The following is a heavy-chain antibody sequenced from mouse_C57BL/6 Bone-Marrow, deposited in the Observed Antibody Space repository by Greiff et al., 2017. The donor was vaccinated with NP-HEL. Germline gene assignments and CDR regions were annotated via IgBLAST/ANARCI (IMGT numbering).Heavy chain of an antibody. CDR1: GFAFSSYA. CDR2: ISSGGDYI. Sequence: EVKLVESGEGLVKPGGSLKLSCAASGFAFSSYAMSWVRQTPEKRLEWVAYISSGGDYIYYAETVKGRFPHSRDKARNTLYLQMSSLKTKDTTMYYCTRDGYYLFAYWGQGTLVTVSA. CDR3: TRDGYYLFAY. D-gene: IGHD2-3*01. J-gene: IGHJ3*01. V-gene: IGHV5-9-1*02.